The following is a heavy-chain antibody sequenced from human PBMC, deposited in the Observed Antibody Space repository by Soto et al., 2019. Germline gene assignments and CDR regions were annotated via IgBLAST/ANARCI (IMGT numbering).Heavy chain of an antibody. J-gene: IGHJ6*02. V-gene: IGHV3-21*01. D-gene: IGHD3-22*01. Sequence: EVQLVESGGGLVKPRGSLRLSCAASGFTFSSYSMNWVRQAPGKGLEWVSSISSSSSYIYYADSVKGRFTISRDNAKNSLYLQMNSLRPEDTAVYYCARAPGEIVVVITGGYGMDVWGQGTTVTVSS. CDR3: ARAPGEIVVVITGGYGMDV. CDR2: ISSSSSYI. CDR1: GFTFSSYS.